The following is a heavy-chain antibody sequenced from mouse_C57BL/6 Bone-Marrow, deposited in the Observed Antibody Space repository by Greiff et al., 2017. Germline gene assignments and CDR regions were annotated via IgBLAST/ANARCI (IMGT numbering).Heavy chain of an antibody. V-gene: IGHV1-81*01. CDR1: GYTFTSYG. J-gene: IGHJ2*01. Sequence: VQLQQSGAELARPGASVKLSCKASGYTFTSYGISWVKQRTGQGLEWIGEIYPRSGNPYYNEKFKGKAILTADKSSSTAYMELRSLTSEDSAVYFCARDYYSNYFDYWGQGTTLTVSS. CDR3: ARDYYSNYFDY. D-gene: IGHD2-5*01. CDR2: IYPRSGNP.